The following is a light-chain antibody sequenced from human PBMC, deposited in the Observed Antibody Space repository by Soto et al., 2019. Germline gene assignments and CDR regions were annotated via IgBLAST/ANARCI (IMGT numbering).Light chain of an antibody. CDR3: CSYGGSCACV. J-gene: IGLJ2*01. CDR2: DVS. CDR1: SSDVGGYNY. V-gene: IGLV2-11*01. Sequence: QSALTQPRSVSGSPGQSVTISCTGTSSDVGGYNYVSWYQQHPGKAPKLMIYDVSKRPSGVPDRFSGSKSGTTASLTISGLEAEDEADYCCCSYGGSCACVFGGGTKLTVL.